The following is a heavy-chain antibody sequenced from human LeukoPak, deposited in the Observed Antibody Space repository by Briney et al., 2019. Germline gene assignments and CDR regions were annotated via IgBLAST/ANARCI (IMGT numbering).Heavy chain of an antibody. D-gene: IGHD6-13*01. J-gene: IGHJ4*02. CDR1: GFTLSSYW. CDR2: IKYDGSEK. CDR3: ARDIAPAGLFFDY. V-gene: IGHV3-7*01. Sequence: PGGSLRLSCAASGFTLSSYWMSWVRQAPGMGLEWVANIKYDGSEKDYVDSVKGRFTISRDNAKNSLYLQMNSLRAEDTAVYYCARDIAPAGLFFDYWGQGTLVTVSS.